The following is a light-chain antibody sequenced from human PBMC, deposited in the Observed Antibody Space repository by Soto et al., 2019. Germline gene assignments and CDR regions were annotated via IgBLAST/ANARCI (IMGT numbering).Light chain of an antibody. CDR3: QQAASFPIT. V-gene: IGKV1-12*01. Sequence: DIHLTQSPSSVSASVGDRVTITCRASQGISTWLAWYQQKPGKAPNLLIYTASSLQSGVPSRFSGSGSGTDFTLTINGLQPEDFAAYYCQQAASFPITFGQGTRLEI. CDR2: TAS. J-gene: IGKJ5*01. CDR1: QGISTW.